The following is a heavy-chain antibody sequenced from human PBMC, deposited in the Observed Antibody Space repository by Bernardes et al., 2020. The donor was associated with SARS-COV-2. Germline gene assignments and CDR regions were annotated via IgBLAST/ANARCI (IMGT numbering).Heavy chain of an antibody. V-gene: IGHV3-30*18. CDR1: GFSFNNYG. CDR3: AKAKGIWMLYANPGRCMDL. Sequence: GGSLRLSCAASGFSFNNYGMHWVRQAPGKGLEWVAGISYEGSKKDYADSVKGRFTISRDPFKNTLYLEMNSLRVEDTALYYCAKAKGIWMLYANPGRCMDLWGKGNTVIDSS. CDR2: ISYEGSKK. J-gene: IGHJ6*04. D-gene: IGHD2-8*01.